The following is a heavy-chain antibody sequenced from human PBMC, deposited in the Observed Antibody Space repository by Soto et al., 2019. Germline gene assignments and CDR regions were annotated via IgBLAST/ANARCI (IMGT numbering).Heavy chain of an antibody. V-gene: IGHV3-30*18. D-gene: IGHD5-12*01. CDR1: GFTFSTYG. CDR3: AKDLSSGWLQSFDY. CDR2: ISYDGINK. J-gene: IGHJ4*02. Sequence: QVQLVESGGGVVQPGRSLRLSCAASGFTFSTYGMHWVRQAPGKGLEWVAVISYDGINKYYADSVKGRFTISRDNSKNTLDLLMNVLIAEDTAVYYCAKDLSSGWLQSFDYWGQGTLVTVSS.